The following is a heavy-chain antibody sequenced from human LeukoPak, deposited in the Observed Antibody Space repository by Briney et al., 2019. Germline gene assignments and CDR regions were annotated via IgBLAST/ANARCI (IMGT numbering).Heavy chain of an antibody. V-gene: IGHV3-49*04. CDR1: GFTIGDYA. Sequence: GGSLRLSCTASGFTIGDYAMSWVRQAQGKGLEWVGFIRSKLRGGSPSYAASLRGRVTISRDDSNNVAYLQMNSLRTDDTALYYCTRELYSDVYPNWFDPWGQGTLVTVSS. CDR3: TRELYSDVYPNWFDP. CDR2: IRSKLRGGSP. J-gene: IGHJ5*02. D-gene: IGHD1-26*01.